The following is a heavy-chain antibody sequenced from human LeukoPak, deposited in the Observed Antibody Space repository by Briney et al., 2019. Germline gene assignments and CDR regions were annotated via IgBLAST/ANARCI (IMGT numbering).Heavy chain of an antibody. CDR2: IFPSDSDT. J-gene: IGHJ4*02. V-gene: IGHV5-51*01. CDR1: GYSFTSYW. Sequence: GESLKISCKGSGYSFTSYWIGWVRQMPGKGLEWMGFIFPSDSDTRYNPSFQGQVTISADKSISTAYQQWSSLKASDTAMYYCARGNPIDYWGQGTLVTVSS. CDR3: ARGNPIDY.